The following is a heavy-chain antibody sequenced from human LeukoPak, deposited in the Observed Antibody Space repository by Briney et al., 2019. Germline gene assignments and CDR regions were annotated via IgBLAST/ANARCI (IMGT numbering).Heavy chain of an antibody. V-gene: IGHV3-7*03. Sequence: PGGSLRLSCAASGFSFSNHWVIWVRQAPGKGLEWVATINPDGTEKRYVDSVKGRFTISRDNGKNSLYLQMSSLRAEDTAVYYCVRDDRGIAVGSRDHGAQGSLVTVSS. CDR1: GFSFSNHW. D-gene: IGHD6-19*01. CDR3: VRDDRGIAVGSRDH. CDR2: INPDGTEK. J-gene: IGHJ4*02.